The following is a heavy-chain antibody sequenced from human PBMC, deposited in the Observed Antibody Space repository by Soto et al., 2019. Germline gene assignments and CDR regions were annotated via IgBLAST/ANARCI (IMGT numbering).Heavy chain of an antibody. CDR2: INPNSGGT. CDR1: GYTFTGYY. CDR3: ARGRPRQVGMHLDY. J-gene: IGHJ4*02. Sequence: ASVKVSCKASGYTFTGYYMHWVRQAPGQGLEWMGWINPNSGGTNYAQKFQGRVTMTRDTSISTAYMELSRLRSDDTAVYYCARGRPRQVGMHLDYWGQGALVTVSS. D-gene: IGHD1-26*01. V-gene: IGHV1-2*02.